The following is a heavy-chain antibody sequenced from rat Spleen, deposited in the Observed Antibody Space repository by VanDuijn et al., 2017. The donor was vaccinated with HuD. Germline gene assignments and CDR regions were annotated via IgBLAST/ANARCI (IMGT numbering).Heavy chain of an antibody. V-gene: IGHV2-30*01. D-gene: IGHD1-5*01. CDR2: IWTGGTT. J-gene: IGHJ3*01. CDR3: TRSANIGTTHWFLY. CDR1: GFSLTSYN. Sequence: QVQLKESGPGLVQPSQTLSLTCTVSGFSLTSYNVHWVRPPTGKGLEWMGVIWTGGTTDYISALKSRLSISRDTSKSQVLLKMNSQRTEDTAMYFCTRSANIGTTHWFLYWGQGTLVTVSS.